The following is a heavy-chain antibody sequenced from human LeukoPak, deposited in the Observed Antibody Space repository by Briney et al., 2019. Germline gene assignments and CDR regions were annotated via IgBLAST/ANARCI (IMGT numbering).Heavy chain of an antibody. CDR1: GGSFRGYY. J-gene: IGHJ4*02. V-gene: IGHV4-34*01. Sequence: SETLSLTCAVYGGSFRGYYWSWIRQPPGKGLEWIGEINHSGSTNYNPSLKSRVTISVDTSKNQFSLKLSSVTAADTAVYYCARLVSADDSSEVARDYWGQGTLVTVSS. CDR3: ARLVSADDSSEVARDY. D-gene: IGHD3-22*01. CDR2: INHSGST.